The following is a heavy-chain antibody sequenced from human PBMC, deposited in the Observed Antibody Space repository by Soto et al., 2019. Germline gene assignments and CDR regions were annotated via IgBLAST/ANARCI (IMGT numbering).Heavy chain of an antibody. V-gene: IGHV4-59*01. CDR1: GGSISSYY. D-gene: IGHD1-1*01. J-gene: IGHJ4*02. CDR2: IYYSGST. Sequence: SETLSLTCTVSGGSISSYYWSWIRQPPGKGLEWIGYIYYSGSTNYNPSLKSRVTISVDTSKNQFSLKLSSVTAADTAVYYCASYNSSDYYFNYWGQGTLVTVSS. CDR3: ASYNSSDYYFNY.